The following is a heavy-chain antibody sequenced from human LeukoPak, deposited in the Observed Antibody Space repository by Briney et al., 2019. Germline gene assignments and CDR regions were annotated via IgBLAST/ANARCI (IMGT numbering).Heavy chain of an antibody. D-gene: IGHD6-13*01. CDR2: ISSSGSTI. CDR1: GFTVSSNY. V-gene: IGHV3-11*01. CDR3: AREVGSSWPYYYYYGMDV. Sequence: GGSLRLSCAASGFTVSSNYMSWVRQAPGKGLEWVSYISSSGSTIYYADSVKGRFTISRDNAKNSLYLQMNSLRAEDTAVYYCAREVGSSWPYYYYYGMDVWGQGTAVTVSS. J-gene: IGHJ6*02.